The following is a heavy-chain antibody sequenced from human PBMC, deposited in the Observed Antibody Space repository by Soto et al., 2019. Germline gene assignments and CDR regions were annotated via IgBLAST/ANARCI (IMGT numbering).Heavy chain of an antibody. CDR2: IDPSDSQT. CDR1: GYSFAGYW. V-gene: IGHV5-10-1*01. J-gene: IGHJ4*02. D-gene: IGHD2-8*01. Sequence: GESLKISCKGSGYSFAGYWITWVRQKPGKGLEWMGRIDPSDSQTYYSPSFRGHVTISVTKSITTVFLQWSSLRASDTDMYYCARQIYDSDIGTNFQYYFDYWGQGNPVTVS. CDR3: ARQIYDSDIGTNFQYYFDY.